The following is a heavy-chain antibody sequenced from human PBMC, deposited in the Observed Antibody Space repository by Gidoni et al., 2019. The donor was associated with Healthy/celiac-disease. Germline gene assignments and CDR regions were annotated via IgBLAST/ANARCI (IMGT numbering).Heavy chain of an antibody. CDR3: ATTRDYVTNAFDI. V-gene: IGHV4-38-2*01. Sequence: QVQLQESGPGLVKPSETLSLTCAVSGYSISSGYYWGWIRQPPGKGLEWIGSIYHSGSTYYNPSLKSRVTISVDTSKNQFSLKLSSVTAADTAVYYCATTRDYVTNAFDIWGQGTMVTVSS. CDR2: IYHSGST. CDR1: GYSISSGYY. J-gene: IGHJ3*02. D-gene: IGHD4-17*01.